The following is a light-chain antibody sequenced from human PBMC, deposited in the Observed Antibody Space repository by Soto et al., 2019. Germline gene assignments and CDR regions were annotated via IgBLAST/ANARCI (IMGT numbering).Light chain of an antibody. V-gene: IGLV8-61*01. CDR1: SGSFSTSYY. J-gene: IGLJ2*01. CDR2: STN. Sequence: TVVTQEPSFSVSPGGTVTLTCGLSSGSFSTSYYPSWYQQTPGQAPRTLFYSTNTRSSGVPDRFSGSILGNKAALTITGAQADDESDYYCVLYMGSGISVFGGGTKLTVL. CDR3: VLYMGSGISV.